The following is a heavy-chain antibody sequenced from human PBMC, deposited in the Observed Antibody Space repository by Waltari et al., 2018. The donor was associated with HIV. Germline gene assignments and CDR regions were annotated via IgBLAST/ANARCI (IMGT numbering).Heavy chain of an antibody. CDR2: LSGSGGST. D-gene: IGHD1-1*01. CDR1: GFTFRHYG. Sequence: EVQLLESGGGLVQPGGSLRLSCVGSGFTFRHYGMTWVRQAPGKGMEWVSGLSGSGGSTNYADSVKGRFTISRDNSNNTSYLQMNSLRAEDTAVYYCAIQYNPLNNYYYGMDVWGQGTTVTVSS. J-gene: IGHJ6*02. V-gene: IGHV3-23*01. CDR3: AIQYNPLNNYYYGMDV.